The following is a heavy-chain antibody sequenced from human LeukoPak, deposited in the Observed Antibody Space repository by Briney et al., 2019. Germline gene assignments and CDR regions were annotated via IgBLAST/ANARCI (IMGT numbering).Heavy chain of an antibody. Sequence: PGGSLRLSCAASGFTFDNYDMDWVRQAPGKGLEWLALILYDGSNKYYADSVKGRFTISRDNSKNTLYLQMNSLRAEDTAVYYCASGLYGMDVWGQGTTVTVSS. V-gene: IGHV3-30*03. CDR2: ILYDGSNK. CDR3: ASGLYGMDV. CDR1: GFTFDNYD. D-gene: IGHD2-21*01. J-gene: IGHJ6*02.